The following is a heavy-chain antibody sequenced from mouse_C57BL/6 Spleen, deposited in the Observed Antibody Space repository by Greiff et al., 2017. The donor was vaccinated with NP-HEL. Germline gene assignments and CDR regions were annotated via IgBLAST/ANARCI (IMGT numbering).Heavy chain of an antibody. CDR2: ISYSGST. V-gene: IGHV3-1*01. J-gene: IGHJ3*01. D-gene: IGHD1-1*01. CDR1: GYSITSGYD. Sequence: EVKLMESGPGMVKPSQSLSLTCTVTGYSITSGYDWHWIRHFPGNKLEWMGYISYSGSTNYNPSLKSRISITHDTSKNHFFLKLNSVTTEDTATYYCARHAYYYGSSPWFAYWGQGTLVTVSA. CDR3: ARHAYYYGSSPWFAY.